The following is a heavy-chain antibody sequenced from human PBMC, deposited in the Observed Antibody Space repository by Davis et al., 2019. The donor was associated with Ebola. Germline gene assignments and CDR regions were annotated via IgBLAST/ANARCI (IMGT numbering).Heavy chain of an antibody. Sequence: PGGSLRPSCAASGFTFSSYEMNWVRQAPGKGLEWVSSISSSGTTVYYADSVKGRFTISRDNAKNSLSLQMNSLRAEDTAVYYCARQGNDDILTALGYWGQGTLVTVSS. V-gene: IGHV3-48*03. J-gene: IGHJ4*02. CDR2: ISSSGTTV. D-gene: IGHD3-9*01. CDR3: ARQGNDDILTALGY. CDR1: GFTFSSYE.